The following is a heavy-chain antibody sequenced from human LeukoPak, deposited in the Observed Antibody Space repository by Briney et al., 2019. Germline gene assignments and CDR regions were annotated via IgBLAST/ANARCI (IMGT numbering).Heavy chain of an antibody. CDR1: GFTFSSYA. V-gene: IGHV3-23*01. Sequence: GGSLRLSCAASGFTFSSYAMSWVRQAPGKGLEWVSTFGRSGGSTFYADSVKGRFTISRDNSKNTLYLQMNSLRAEDTAVYYCAKAPVATISFDYWGQGTLVTVSS. D-gene: IGHD5-12*01. J-gene: IGHJ4*02. CDR2: FGRSGGST. CDR3: AKAPVATISFDY.